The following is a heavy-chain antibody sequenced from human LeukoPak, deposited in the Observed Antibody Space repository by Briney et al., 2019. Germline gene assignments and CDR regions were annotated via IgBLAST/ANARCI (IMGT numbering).Heavy chain of an antibody. CDR3: ARDLFVGYNYLLFGY. J-gene: IGHJ4*02. CDR1: GGSISSYY. CDR2: IYYSGST. D-gene: IGHD5-24*01. V-gene: IGHV4-59*01. Sequence: SETLSLTCTVSGGSISSYYWSWIRQPPGKGLEWIGYIYYSGSTNYNPSLKSRVTISVDTSKNQFSLKLSSVTAADTAVYYCARDLFVGYNYLLFGYWGQGTLVTVSS.